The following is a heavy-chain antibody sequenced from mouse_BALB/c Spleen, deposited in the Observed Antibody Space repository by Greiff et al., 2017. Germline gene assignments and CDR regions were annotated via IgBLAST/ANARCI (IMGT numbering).Heavy chain of an antibody. CDR3: ARSNPPARAIAMDY. V-gene: IGHV1-4*02. Sequence: VQLQQSAAELARPGASVKMSCKASGYTFTSYTMHWVKQRPGQGLEWIGYINPSSGYTEYNQKFKDKTTLTADKSSSTAYMQLSSLTSEDSAVYYCARSNPPARAIAMDYWGQGTSVTVSS. J-gene: IGHJ4*01. CDR2: INPSSGYT. CDR1: GYTFTSYT. D-gene: IGHD3-1*01.